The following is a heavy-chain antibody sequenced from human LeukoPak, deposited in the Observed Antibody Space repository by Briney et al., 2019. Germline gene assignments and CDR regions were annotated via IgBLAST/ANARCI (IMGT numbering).Heavy chain of an antibody. Sequence: GGSLRLSCAASGFTFSSFAMSWVRQAPGKGLEWVSTITDSGDTTYSADSVKGRFTISRDNSKNTLYLQMNSLRAEDTAVYYCARASNYYGSGSYPFDYWGQGTLVTVSS. CDR1: GFTFSSFA. CDR3: ARASNYYGSGSYPFDY. CDR2: ITDSGDTT. D-gene: IGHD3-10*01. J-gene: IGHJ4*02. V-gene: IGHV3-23*01.